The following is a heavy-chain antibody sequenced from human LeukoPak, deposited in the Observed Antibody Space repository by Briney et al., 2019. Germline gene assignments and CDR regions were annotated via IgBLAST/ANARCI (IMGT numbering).Heavy chain of an antibody. CDR2: VYYSGSA. Sequence: ASETLSLTCTVSGGSISSDYWSWIRQPPGKGLEWIGNVYYSGSANYNPTLRSRVTISVDTSKNQFSLKLSSVTTADTAVCYCARPGRYTYWYFDLWGRGTLVTVSS. J-gene: IGHJ2*01. CDR3: ARPGRYTYWYFDL. CDR1: GGSISSDY. V-gene: IGHV4-59*01. D-gene: IGHD1-26*01.